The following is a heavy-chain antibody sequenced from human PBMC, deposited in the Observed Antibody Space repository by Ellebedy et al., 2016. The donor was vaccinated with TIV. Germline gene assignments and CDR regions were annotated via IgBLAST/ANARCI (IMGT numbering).Heavy chain of an antibody. CDR2: IRTHNDNK. Sequence: AASVKVSCKASGYDFTTYGIGWVRQAPGQGLEWMGWIRTHNDNKNYAQNFQGRVTMTTDRSTNTAYMELRSLTSDDTAVYYCARDVSRYFDWLYGPDAFDIWGQGTMVTVSS. D-gene: IGHD3-9*01. CDR3: ARDVSRYFDWLYGPDAFDI. CDR1: GYDFTTYG. J-gene: IGHJ3*02. V-gene: IGHV1-18*01.